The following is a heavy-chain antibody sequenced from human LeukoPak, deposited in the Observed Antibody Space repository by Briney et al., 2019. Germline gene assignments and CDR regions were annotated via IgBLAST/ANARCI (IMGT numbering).Heavy chain of an antibody. Sequence: ASETLSLTCTVSGGSISSSYWSWIRQPPGKGLEWIGYIYYSGSTNYNPSLKSRVTISVDTSKNQFSLKLSSVTAADTAVYYCARLILGYCSSTSCLGYYYYGMDVWGQGTTVTVSS. CDR2: IYYSGST. D-gene: IGHD2-2*01. CDR1: GGSISSSY. J-gene: IGHJ6*02. CDR3: ARLILGYCSSTSCLGYYYYGMDV. V-gene: IGHV4-59*08.